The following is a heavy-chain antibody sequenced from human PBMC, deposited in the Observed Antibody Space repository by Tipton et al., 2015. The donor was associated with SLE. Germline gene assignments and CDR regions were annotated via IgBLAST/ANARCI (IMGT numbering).Heavy chain of an antibody. V-gene: IGHV4-4*08. CDR2: IYTSGST. Sequence: TLSLTCTVSGGSISSHYWSWIRQPPGKGLEWIGYIYTSGSTNNNPSPNSRVTMSVYTSKNQFSLKLSSVTAADTAVYYCARDRNDSSGSLFDPWGQGTLVTVSS. CDR1: GGSISSHY. J-gene: IGHJ5*02. CDR3: ARDRNDSSGSLFDP. D-gene: IGHD3-22*01.